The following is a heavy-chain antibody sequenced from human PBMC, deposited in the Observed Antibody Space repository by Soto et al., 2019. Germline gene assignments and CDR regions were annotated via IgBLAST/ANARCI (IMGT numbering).Heavy chain of an antibody. CDR3: ARNYGGNSQFFDL. Sequence: QVQLQESGPGLVKPSETLSLTCSVSGDAISRHYWSWIRQSTWKGLEWLGHFVHTGTALYNPSLKSRVSMSVDTSKNKFSLRLTSVIPADTAVYFCARNYGGNSQFFDLWGRGTLVTVSS. V-gene: IGHV4-59*11. D-gene: IGHD4-17*01. J-gene: IGHJ2*01. CDR1: GDAISRHY. CDR2: FVHTGTA.